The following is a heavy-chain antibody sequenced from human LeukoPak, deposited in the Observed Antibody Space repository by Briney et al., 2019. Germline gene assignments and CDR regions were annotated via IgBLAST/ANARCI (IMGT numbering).Heavy chain of an antibody. J-gene: IGHJ3*02. D-gene: IGHD3-10*01. CDR1: AGTFSSNS. CDR2: IIPIFGTA. Sequence: SVKVSCKASAGTFSSNSISWVRHAPAQGLEWMGGIIPIFGTANYSQKFQGRVPITADESTSTAYMELRSLRSEDTAVYYCARERIPITIVRGVIIAVAFDTWGQGTMVTVSS. CDR3: ARERIPITIVRGVIIAVAFDT. V-gene: IGHV1-69*13.